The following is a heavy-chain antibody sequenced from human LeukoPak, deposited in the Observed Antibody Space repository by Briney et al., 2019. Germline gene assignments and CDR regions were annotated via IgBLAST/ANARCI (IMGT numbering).Heavy chain of an antibody. CDR2: IWYDGSNK. D-gene: IGHD2-2*01. CDR3: ARDGMVVVPAGTHYYYYYYMDV. J-gene: IGHJ6*03. CDR1: GFTFSSYG. Sequence: GGSLRLSCAASGFTFSSYGMHWVRQAPGKGLEWVAVIWYDGSNKYHADSVKGRFTISRDNSKNTLYLQMNSLRAEDTAVYYCARDGMVVVPAGTHYYYYYYMDVWGKGTTVTVSS. V-gene: IGHV3-33*01.